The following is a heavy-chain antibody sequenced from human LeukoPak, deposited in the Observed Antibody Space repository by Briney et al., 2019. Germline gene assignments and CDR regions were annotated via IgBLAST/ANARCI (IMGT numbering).Heavy chain of an antibody. Sequence: GGSLRLSCAASGFTFSSDAMNWVRQAPGKGLEWVTSIRESGGSTFYADSVKGRFTISRDNAKNTLYLQMNSLRAEDTAVYYCARVGATSYYWGQGTLVTVSS. V-gene: IGHV3-23*01. CDR3: ARVGATSYY. CDR2: IRESGGST. CDR1: GFTFSSDA. J-gene: IGHJ4*02. D-gene: IGHD1-26*01.